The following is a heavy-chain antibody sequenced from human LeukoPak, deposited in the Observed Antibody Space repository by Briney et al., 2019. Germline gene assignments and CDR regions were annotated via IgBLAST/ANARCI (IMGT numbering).Heavy chain of an antibody. D-gene: IGHD3-22*01. Sequence: NPSETPSLTCAVYGGSFSGYYWSWIRQPPGKGLEWIGEINHSGSTNYNPSLKSRVTISVDTSKNQFSLKLSSVTAADTAVYYCARASYDSSDYEFFQHWGQGTLVTVSS. CDR1: GGSFSGYY. J-gene: IGHJ1*01. CDR2: INHSGST. CDR3: ARASYDSSDYEFFQH. V-gene: IGHV4-34*01.